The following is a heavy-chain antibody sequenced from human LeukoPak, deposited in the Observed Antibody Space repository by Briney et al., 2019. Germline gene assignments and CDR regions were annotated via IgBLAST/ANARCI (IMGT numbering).Heavy chain of an antibody. CDR3: ARARGRSGYSSSWYSLFYFDY. J-gene: IGHJ4*02. CDR1: GYTFTGYY. Sequence: EASVKVSCKASGYTFTGYYMHWVRQAPGQGLEWMGWINPNSGGTNYAQKFQGRVTMTRDTPISTAYMELSRLRSDDTAVYYCARARGRSGYSSSWYSLFYFDYWSQGTLVTVSS. D-gene: IGHD6-13*01. V-gene: IGHV1-2*02. CDR2: INPNSGGT.